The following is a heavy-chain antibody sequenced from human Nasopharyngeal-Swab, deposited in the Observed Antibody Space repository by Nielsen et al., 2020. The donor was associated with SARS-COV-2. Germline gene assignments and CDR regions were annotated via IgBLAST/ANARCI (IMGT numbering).Heavy chain of an antibody. J-gene: IGHJ5*02. CDR2: ISGSGGST. Sequence: GGSLRLSCAASGFTFSSYAMSWVRQAPGKGLEWVSAISGSGGSTYYADSVKGRFTISRDNSKNTPYLQMNSLRAEDTAVYYCAKDPDGDYGGNWFDPWGQGTLVTVSS. CDR1: GFTFSSYA. V-gene: IGHV3-23*01. CDR3: AKDPDGDYGGNWFDP. D-gene: IGHD4-17*01.